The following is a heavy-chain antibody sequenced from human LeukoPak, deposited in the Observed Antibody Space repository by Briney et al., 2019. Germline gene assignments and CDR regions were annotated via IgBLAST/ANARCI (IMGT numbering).Heavy chain of an antibody. V-gene: IGHV3-48*01. Sequence: PGGSLRLSCAASGFTFSSYSMNWVRQAPGKGLEWVSYISSSSSTIYYADSVKGRFTISRDNAKNSLYLQMNSLRAEDTAVYYRARDYYGSGSYYNDLGYWGQGTLVTVSS. CDR1: GFTFSSYS. J-gene: IGHJ4*02. CDR3: ARDYYGSGSYYNDLGY. D-gene: IGHD3-10*01. CDR2: ISSSSSTI.